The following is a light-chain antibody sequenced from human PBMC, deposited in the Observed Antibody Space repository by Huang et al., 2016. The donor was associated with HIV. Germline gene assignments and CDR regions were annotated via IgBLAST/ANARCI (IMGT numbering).Light chain of an antibody. J-gene: IGKJ4*01. CDR2: DAA. V-gene: IGKV3-11*01. CDR3: QQRSNRPPLT. CDR1: QSVSSY. Sequence: EIILTQSPATLSLSPGERATLSCRASQSVSSYLAWYQQKPGQAHRLLIYDAANRATGIPARFSGSGSGTDFTLTISSLEPEDFAVYYCQQRSNRPPLTFGGGTKVEIK.